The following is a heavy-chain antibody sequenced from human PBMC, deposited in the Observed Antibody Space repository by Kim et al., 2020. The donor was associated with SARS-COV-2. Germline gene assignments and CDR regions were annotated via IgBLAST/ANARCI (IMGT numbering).Heavy chain of an antibody. CDR3: ASLNWEPYYFDY. Sequence: SETLSLTCTVSGGSISSSSYYWGWIRQPPGKGLEWIGSIYYSGSTYYNPSLKSRVTISVDTSKNQFSLKLSSVTAADTAVYYCASLNWEPYYFDYWGQGTLVTVSS. V-gene: IGHV4-39*01. D-gene: IGHD1-26*01. CDR2: IYYSGST. J-gene: IGHJ4*02. CDR1: GGSISSSSYY.